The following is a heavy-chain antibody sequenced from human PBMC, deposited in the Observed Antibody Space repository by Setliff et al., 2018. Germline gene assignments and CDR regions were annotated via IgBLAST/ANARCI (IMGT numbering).Heavy chain of an antibody. CDR1: GFTFSSYW. J-gene: IGHJ4*02. V-gene: IGHV3-30*03. Sequence: GGSLRLSCAASGFTFSSYWMHWVRQAPGKGLEWVAVVSDDGRNKYYADSVKGRFTISRDNSKNTLYLQMNSLRAEDTAVYYCARDSSLAAAVVVTALDYWGQGTLVTVSS. CDR2: VSDDGRNK. CDR3: ARDSSLAAAVVVTALDY. D-gene: IGHD2-21*02.